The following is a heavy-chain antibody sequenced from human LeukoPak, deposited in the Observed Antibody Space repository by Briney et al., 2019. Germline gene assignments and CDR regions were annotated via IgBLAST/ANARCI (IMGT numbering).Heavy chain of an antibody. D-gene: IGHD5-18*01. Sequence: GGSLRLSCAAFGFSFSNYWMQWVRQVPGKGLVWVSLISTDGSATRYADSVKGRFTVSRDNAKNTVYLQINSLRAEDTAVYYCARDVAMSQDYWGQGILVTVSS. CDR2: ISTDGSAT. CDR1: GFSFSNYW. CDR3: ARDVAMSQDY. J-gene: IGHJ4*02. V-gene: IGHV3-74*01.